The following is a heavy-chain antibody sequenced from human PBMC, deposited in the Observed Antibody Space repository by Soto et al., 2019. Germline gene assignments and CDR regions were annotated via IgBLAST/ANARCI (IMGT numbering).Heavy chain of an antibody. CDR2: IGTAGDT. D-gene: IGHD3-16*01. CDR1: GFTFSSYD. Sequence: EVQLVESGGGLVQPGGSLRLSCAASGFTFSSYDMHWVRQATGKGLEWVSAIGTAGDTYYPGSVKGLFTISRENAKDSLYLQMNSLSADDTAVYYCARLLPHDSDEYVAHYYYGMDVWGQGTTVTVSS. J-gene: IGHJ6*02. V-gene: IGHV3-13*01. CDR3: ARLLPHDSDEYVAHYYYGMDV.